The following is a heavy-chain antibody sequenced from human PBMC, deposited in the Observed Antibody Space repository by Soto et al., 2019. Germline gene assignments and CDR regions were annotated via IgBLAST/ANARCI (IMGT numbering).Heavy chain of an antibody. D-gene: IGHD3-3*01. CDR2: VYHTGRT. V-gene: IGHV4-61*01. J-gene: IGHJ4*02. CDR3: ARDFAYFDS. Sequence: QVQLQESGPGLVKPSETLSLTCTVSGGSFKSGSYSWSWIRQPPGKELQWIVYVYHTGRTSYNPALKSRVYISMDTSKNQFSLNLDSVTAADTAVYFCARDFAYFDSWGQGTLVTVSS. CDR1: GGSFKSGSYS.